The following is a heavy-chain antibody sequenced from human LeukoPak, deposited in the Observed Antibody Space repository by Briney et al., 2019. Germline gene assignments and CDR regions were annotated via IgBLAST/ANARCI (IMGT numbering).Heavy chain of an antibody. CDR1: GGSISSYY. CDR3: ARGGCTSTSCYTKDNWFDP. CDR2: IYYSGST. D-gene: IGHD2-2*02. Sequence: PSETLSLTCTVSGGSISSYYWSWIRQPPGKGLEWIGYIYYSGSTNYNPSLKSRVTISVDTSKNQFSLKLSSVTAADTAVYYCARGGCTSTSCYTKDNWFDPWGQGTLVTVSS. V-gene: IGHV4-59*01. J-gene: IGHJ5*02.